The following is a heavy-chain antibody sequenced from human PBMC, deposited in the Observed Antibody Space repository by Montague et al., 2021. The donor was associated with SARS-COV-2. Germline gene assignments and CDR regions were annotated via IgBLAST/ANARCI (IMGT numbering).Heavy chain of an antibody. CDR2: IYFSGST. D-gene: IGHD2-8*02. CDR1: GGSISSYY. Sequence: SETLSLTCTVSGGSISSYYWSWIRQPPGKGLEWIGYIYFSGSTNYNPSLKSRVTISVDTSKNQFSLNLSAVTAADTAVYNCARHHPVGGVQPWGQGTLVTVSS. V-gene: IGHV4-59*08. CDR3: ARHHPVGGVQP. J-gene: IGHJ5*02.